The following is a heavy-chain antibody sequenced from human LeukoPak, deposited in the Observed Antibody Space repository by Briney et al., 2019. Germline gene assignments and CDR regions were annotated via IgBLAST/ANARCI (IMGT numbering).Heavy chain of an antibody. J-gene: IGHJ4*02. CDR2: IVVGSGNT. Sequence: ASVKVSCKASGFTFTSSAMQWVRQARGQRLEWIGWIVVGSGNTNYAQKFQERVTITRDMSTSTAYMELSSLRSEDTAVYYCAAGFIEYSSSWYEYYFDYWGQGTLVTVSS. CDR3: AAGFIEYSSSWYEYYFDY. D-gene: IGHD6-13*01. CDR1: GFTFTSSA. V-gene: IGHV1-58*02.